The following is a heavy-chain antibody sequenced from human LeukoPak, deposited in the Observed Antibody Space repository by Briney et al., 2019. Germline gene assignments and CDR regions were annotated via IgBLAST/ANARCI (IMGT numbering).Heavy chain of an antibody. V-gene: IGHV1-69*05. J-gene: IGHJ5*02. CDR2: IIPIFGTA. CDR3: ARVIAAAGTVFGWFDP. Sequence: ASVKVSCKASGGTFSSYAISWVRQAPGQGLEWMGGIIPIFGTANYAQKFQGRVTITTDESTSTAYMELSSLRSEDTAVYYCARVIAAAGTVFGWFDPWGQGTLVTVSS. CDR1: GGTFSSYA. D-gene: IGHD6-13*01.